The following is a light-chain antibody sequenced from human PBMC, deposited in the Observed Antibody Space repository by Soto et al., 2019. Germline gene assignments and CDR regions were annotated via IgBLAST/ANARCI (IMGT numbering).Light chain of an antibody. CDR1: SSDVGGYNY. CDR3: SSFSGTNTVV. V-gene: IGLV2-8*01. Sequence: QSVLTQPPSASGSPGQSVTISCTGTSSDVGGYNYVCWYQQYPGKAPKLIISQVYKRPSGVPDRFSGSKSGNTASLTVSGLQAEDEADYYCSSFSGTNTVVFGGGTKVTVL. J-gene: IGLJ2*01. CDR2: QVY.